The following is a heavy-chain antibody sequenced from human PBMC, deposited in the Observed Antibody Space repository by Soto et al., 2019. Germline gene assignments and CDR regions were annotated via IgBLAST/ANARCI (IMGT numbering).Heavy chain of an antibody. V-gene: IGHV4-61*01. J-gene: IGHJ6*02. D-gene: IGHD2-15*01. CDR2: IYYSGTT. CDR3: ARGEGCSGGSCYESYYYYGMDV. CDR1: GASVSSATHY. Sequence: PSETLSLTCTVSGASVSSATHYWNWIRQPPGKPLEWIGYIYYSGTTNYNPSLRSRVTISLDRSNDQFSLKLSSVTAADTAVYYCARGEGCSGGSCYESYYYYGMDVWGQGTTVTVSS.